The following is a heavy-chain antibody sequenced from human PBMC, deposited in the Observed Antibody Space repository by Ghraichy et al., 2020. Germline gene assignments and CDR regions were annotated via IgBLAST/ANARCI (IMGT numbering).Heavy chain of an antibody. J-gene: IGHJ4*02. CDR1: GFSFSKYD. D-gene: IGHD5-18*01. CDR3: VKEKYNYADY. CDR2: IRYDGSNK. Sequence: GGSLRLSCAASGFSFSKYDMYWVRQAPGKGLEWVAFIRYDGSNKYYADSVKGRFTISRDNSKNTLYLQMNSLRVEDTAVYYSVKEKYNYADYWGQGTLVTVSS. V-gene: IGHV3-30*02.